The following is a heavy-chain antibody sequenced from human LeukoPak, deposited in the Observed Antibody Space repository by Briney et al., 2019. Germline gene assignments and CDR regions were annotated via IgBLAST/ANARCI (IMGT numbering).Heavy chain of an antibody. CDR1: GFTFSSWA. D-gene: IGHD2-15*01. CDR3: AHDIVVVVAATGHFDY. V-gene: IGHV3-23*01. J-gene: IGHJ4*02. Sequence: GGCLRLSCAASGFTFSSWAMSWVRQAPGKGLEWVSAISGSGGSTYYADSVKGRFTISRDNSKNTLYLQMNSLRAEDTAVYYCAHDIVVVVAATGHFDYWGQGTLVTVSS. CDR2: ISGSGGST.